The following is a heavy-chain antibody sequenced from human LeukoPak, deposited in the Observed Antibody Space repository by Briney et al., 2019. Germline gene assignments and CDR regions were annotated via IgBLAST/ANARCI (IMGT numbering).Heavy chain of an antibody. CDR1: GFTFSSYE. Sequence: PGGSLRLSCAASGFTFSSYEMNWVRQAPGKGLEWVSYINSISRTIQYADSVKGRFTISRDNGKYSLFLQMNSLRAEDTAVYYCVRDSRSRGYNFGLDYWGRGTLVTVSS. J-gene: IGHJ4*02. V-gene: IGHV3-48*01. CDR3: VRDSRSRGYNFGLDY. D-gene: IGHD5-18*01. CDR2: INSISRTI.